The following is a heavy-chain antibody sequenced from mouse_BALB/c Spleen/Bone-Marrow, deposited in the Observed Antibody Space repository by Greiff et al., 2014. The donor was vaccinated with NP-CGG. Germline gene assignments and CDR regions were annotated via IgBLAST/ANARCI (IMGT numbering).Heavy chain of an antibody. D-gene: IGHD2-5*01. CDR1: GFTFGDYA. CDR3: SRNSNYSFDF. Sequence: EVQLVESGGALVKPGGSLKLSCAASGFTFGDYAMSWVRQSPEKRLEWVAEISNGGNYTYYPDTVKGRFTISRDNAKNTLYLEMSRLRSEDTAMYYCSRNSNYSFDFWGQGTTLTVSS. V-gene: IGHV5-9-4*01. J-gene: IGHJ2*01. CDR2: ISNGGNYT.